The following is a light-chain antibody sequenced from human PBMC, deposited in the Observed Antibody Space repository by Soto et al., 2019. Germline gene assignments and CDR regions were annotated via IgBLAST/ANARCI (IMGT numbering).Light chain of an antibody. CDR2: DAS. CDR3: QQRCNGPPIT. Sequence: DIVMTQSPATLSVSPGGRATLSCRASQSIGSNLAWYQQKPGQSPRLLIYDASNRATGIPARFSGSGSGTDFTLTISSLEPEDFAVYYCQQRCNGPPITFDQGSRLETK. J-gene: IGKJ5*01. CDR1: QSIGSN. V-gene: IGKV3-11*01.